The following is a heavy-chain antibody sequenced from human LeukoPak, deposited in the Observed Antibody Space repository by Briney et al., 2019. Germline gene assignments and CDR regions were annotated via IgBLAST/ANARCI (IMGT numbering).Heavy chain of an antibody. D-gene: IGHD3-22*01. CDR2: ISSSGSAI. Sequence: PGGSLRLSCAASGFTFSSYEMNWVRQAPGKGLEWVSYISSSGSAIYHADSVKGRFTISRDNAKNSLYLQMNSLRAEDTAVYYCARPSNYYDSSGYYLDYWGQGTLVTVSS. V-gene: IGHV3-48*03. CDR3: ARPSNYYDSSGYYLDY. CDR1: GFTFSSYE. J-gene: IGHJ4*02.